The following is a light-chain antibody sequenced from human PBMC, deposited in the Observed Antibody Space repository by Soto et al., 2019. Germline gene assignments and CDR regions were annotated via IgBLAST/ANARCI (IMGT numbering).Light chain of an antibody. Sequence: QSALTQPASVSGSPGKSITISCTGTSSDVGGYNYVSWFQQHPDKAPKLIIYDVSNRPSGVSDRFSGSKSGNTASLTISGLQAEDEADYYCSSYTTSSTNVFGTGTKLTVL. V-gene: IGLV2-14*01. CDR1: SSDVGGYNY. J-gene: IGLJ1*01. CDR2: DVS. CDR3: SSYTTSSTNV.